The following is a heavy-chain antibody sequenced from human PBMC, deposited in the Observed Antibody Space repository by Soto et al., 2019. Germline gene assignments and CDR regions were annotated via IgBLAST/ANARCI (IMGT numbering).Heavy chain of an antibody. J-gene: IGHJ6*02. CDR2: ISGSGDST. CDR1: GFTFSSYA. CDR3: ANSRKDILLVPARIYDYYGMDV. Sequence: VGSLRLSCAASGFTFSSYAMSWVRQAPGKGLEWVSSISGSGDSTYYADSVKGRFTISRDNSKNTLYLLMNNLSAEDTAAYYCANSRKDILLVPARIYDYYGMDVWGQGTTVTVSS. D-gene: IGHD2-2*01. V-gene: IGHV3-23*01.